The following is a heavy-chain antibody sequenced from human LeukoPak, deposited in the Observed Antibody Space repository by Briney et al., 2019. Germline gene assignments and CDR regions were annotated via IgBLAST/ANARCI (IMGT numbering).Heavy chain of an antibody. CDR2: IYTSGST. Sequence: SETLSLTCTVSGGSISSYYWSWIRQPAGKGLEWIGRIYTSGSTNYNPSLKSRVTMSVDTSKNQFSLKLSSVTAADTAVYYCARDRIDYCSSTSCYAFDIWGQGTMVTVSS. V-gene: IGHV4-4*07. J-gene: IGHJ3*02. CDR3: ARDRIDYCSSTSCYAFDI. D-gene: IGHD2-2*01. CDR1: GGSISSYY.